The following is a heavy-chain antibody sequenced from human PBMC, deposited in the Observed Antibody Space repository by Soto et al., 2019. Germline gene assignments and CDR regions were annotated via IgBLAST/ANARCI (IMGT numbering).Heavy chain of an antibody. CDR3: ARMCSTSCYAFDY. J-gene: IGHJ4*02. Sequence: SPTLSLTCAVYGGSFSGYYWSWIRQPPGKGLEWIGEINHSGSTNYNPSLKSRVTISVDTSKNQFSLKLSSVTAADTAVYYCARMCSTSCYAFDYWGQGTLVTVSS. CDR2: INHSGST. V-gene: IGHV4-34*01. D-gene: IGHD2-2*01. CDR1: GGSFSGYY.